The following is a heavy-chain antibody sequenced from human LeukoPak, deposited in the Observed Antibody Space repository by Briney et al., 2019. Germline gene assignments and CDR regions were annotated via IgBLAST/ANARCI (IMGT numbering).Heavy chain of an antibody. CDR1: GFTFSDYY. CDR2: ISSSSSHT. CDR3: AKDREGTIADYFDY. D-gene: IGHD1-7*01. J-gene: IGHJ4*02. V-gene: IGHV3-11*05. Sequence: KTGGSLRLSCAASGFTFSDYYMSWIRQAPGKGLEWVSYISSSSSHTNYADSVKGRFTISRDNAKNSLYLQMNSLRAEDTAVYYCAKDREGTIADYFDYWGQGTLVTVSS.